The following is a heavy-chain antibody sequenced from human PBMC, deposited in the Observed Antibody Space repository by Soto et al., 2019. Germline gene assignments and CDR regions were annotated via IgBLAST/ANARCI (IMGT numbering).Heavy chain of an antibody. Sequence: GSLRLSCAASGFIFSSYAMSWVRQAPGKGLEWVSAISGSGGSTYYADSVKGRFTISRDNSKNTLYLQMNSLRAEDTAVYYCAKDLYYYDSSGYYYWGQGTLVTVSS. D-gene: IGHD3-22*01. CDR2: ISGSGGST. J-gene: IGHJ4*02. CDR3: AKDLYYYDSSGYYY. CDR1: GFIFSSYA. V-gene: IGHV3-23*01.